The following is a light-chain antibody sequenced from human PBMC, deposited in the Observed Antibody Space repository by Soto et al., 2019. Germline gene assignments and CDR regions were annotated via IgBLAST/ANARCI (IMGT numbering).Light chain of an antibody. V-gene: IGLV1-51*01. CDR2: DNN. Sequence: QSVLTQPPSVSAAPGQRLTISCSGSSSNIGSNPVCWYQQLPGTAPKLLIYDNNKRPSGIPDRFSGSKSGTSATLGITGLQTGDEADYYCGAWDSSLSAGLFGGGTKLTVL. CDR1: SSNIGSNP. CDR3: GAWDSSLSAGL. J-gene: IGLJ2*01.